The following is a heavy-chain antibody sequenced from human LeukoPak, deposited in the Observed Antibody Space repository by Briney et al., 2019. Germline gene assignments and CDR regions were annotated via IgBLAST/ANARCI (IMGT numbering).Heavy chain of an antibody. CDR2: ISAYNGNT. D-gene: IGHD6-13*01. J-gene: IGHJ4*02. V-gene: IGHV1-18*01. Sequence: ASVKVSCKASGYTFSTYGISWVRQAPGQGLEWMGWISAYNGNTNYAQKLQGRVTMTTDTSTSTAYMELRSLRSDDTAVYYCARDNAPSSSWHLDYWGQGTLVTVSS. CDR1: GYTFSTYG. CDR3: ARDNAPSSSWHLDY.